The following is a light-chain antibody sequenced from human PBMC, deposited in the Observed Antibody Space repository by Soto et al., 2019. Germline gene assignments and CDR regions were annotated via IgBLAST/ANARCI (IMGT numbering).Light chain of an antibody. CDR3: SSYSSSSTTYV. CDR1: TSDVGGYNF. Sequence: QSALTQPASVSGSPGQSITISCTGSTSDVGGYNFVSWYQQHPGKVPKLMIYEVSNRPSGVSNRFSGSKSGNTASLTISGLQGDDEADYYCSSYSSSSTTYVFGTGTKLTVL. V-gene: IGLV2-14*01. CDR2: EVS. J-gene: IGLJ1*01.